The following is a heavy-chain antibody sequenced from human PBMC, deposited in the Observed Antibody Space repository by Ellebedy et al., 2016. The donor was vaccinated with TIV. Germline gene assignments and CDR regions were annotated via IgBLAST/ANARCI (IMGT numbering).Heavy chain of an antibody. CDR3: ARGGVGGYWYFDL. J-gene: IGHJ2*01. D-gene: IGHD4-23*01. CDR2: IYYSGST. CDR1: GGSISSGGHY. Sequence: LRLSCTVSGGSISSGGHYWSWIRQHPGKGLEWIGYIYYSGSTNYKPSLKSRVTISVDTSKNKFSLKLNSVTAADTAVYYCARGGVGGYWYFDLWGRGTLVTVSS. V-gene: IGHV4-31*03.